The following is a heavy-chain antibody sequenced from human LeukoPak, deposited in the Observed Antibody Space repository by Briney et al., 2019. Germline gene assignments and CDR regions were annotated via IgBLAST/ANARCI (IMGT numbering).Heavy chain of an antibody. CDR1: EFTFAGYG. Sequence: GTSLRLSCTASEFTFAGYGMHWVRQAPGKGLEWVSGISWNSGSIGYADSVKGRFTISRDNAKNSLYLQMNSLRAEDTALYYCAKVSGGNSGSLDYWGQGTLVTVSS. D-gene: IGHD4-23*01. J-gene: IGHJ4*02. CDR2: ISWNSGSI. CDR3: AKVSGGNSGSLDY. V-gene: IGHV3-9*01.